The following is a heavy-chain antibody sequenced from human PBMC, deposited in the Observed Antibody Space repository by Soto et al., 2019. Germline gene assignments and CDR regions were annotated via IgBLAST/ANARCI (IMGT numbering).Heavy chain of an antibody. Sequence: ASVKLSCKTSGYTFSNYAISWVRQAPGQGLEWMGWVSPYNGNANYTEKFQGRVSMTTDTSTTTAYMELTSLTSDDTAIYYCARAISIILAAHAYSGQGTLVTVST. J-gene: IGHJ4*02. CDR2: VSPYNGNA. V-gene: IGHV1-18*04. CDR1: GYTFSNYA. D-gene: IGHD2-8*02. CDR3: ARAISIILAAHAY.